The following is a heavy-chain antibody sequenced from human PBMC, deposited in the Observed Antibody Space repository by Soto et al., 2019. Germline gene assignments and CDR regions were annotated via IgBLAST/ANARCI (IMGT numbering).Heavy chain of an antibody. CDR2: IYGGGNT. CDR1: GFTVSSNY. J-gene: IGHJ4*02. CDR3: ASQWLSYYFDY. Sequence: GGSLRLSCAVSGFTVSSNYMNWVRQAPRKGLEWVSVIYGGGNTNYADSVKGRFTISRDISKNTLYLQMNSLRAEDTAVYYCASQWLSYYFDYWGQGTLVTVSS. D-gene: IGHD6-19*01. V-gene: IGHV3-66*04.